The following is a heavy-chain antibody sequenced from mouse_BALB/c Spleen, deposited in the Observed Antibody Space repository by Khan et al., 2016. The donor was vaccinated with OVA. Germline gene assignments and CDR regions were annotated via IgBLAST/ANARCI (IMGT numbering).Heavy chain of an antibody. D-gene: IGHD2-3*01. V-gene: IGHV5-17*02. Sequence: VELVASGGGLVQPGGSRKLSCAASGFTFSDFVMHWVRQAPEKGLEWVAYIDSGSSSIYYADTVQGRFTISRDNPKNTLCLQMTSRRSEDTAMYYCARFGDGGYFDVWGAGTTGTVSS. J-gene: IGHJ1*01. CDR3: ARFGDGGYFDV. CDR2: IDSGSSSI. CDR1: GFTFSDFV.